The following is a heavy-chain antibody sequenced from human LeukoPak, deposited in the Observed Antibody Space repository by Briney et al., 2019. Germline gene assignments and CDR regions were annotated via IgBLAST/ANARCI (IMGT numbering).Heavy chain of an antibody. CDR1: GFTFTSYW. J-gene: IGHJ6*03. CDR2: ISSSSSTI. CDR3: ARRGEFFGTIFADPRYYMDV. V-gene: IGHV3-48*01. Sequence: GGSLRLSCAASGFTFTSYWMTWVRQAPGKGLEWVSYISSSSSTIYYADSVKGRFTISRDNAKNSLYLQMNSLRAEDTAVYYCARRGEFFGTIFADPRYYMDVWGKGTTVTVSS. D-gene: IGHD3-3*01.